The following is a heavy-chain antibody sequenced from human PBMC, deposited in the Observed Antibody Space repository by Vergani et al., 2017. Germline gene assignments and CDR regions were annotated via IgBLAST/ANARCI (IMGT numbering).Heavy chain of an antibody. D-gene: IGHD6-6*01. CDR1: GFTFSTYD. CDR2: IGTDGDT. J-gene: IGHJ4*02. Sequence: VQLVESGGGVVQPGGSLRLSCGASGFTFSTYDMHWVRQATGKGLEWVSAIGTDGDTYYPGSVKGRFTISRENAKNSLYLQMNGLRAGDTAVYYCARRDSSSPAIDYWGEGTLVTV. V-gene: IGHV3-13*01. CDR3: ARRDSSSPAIDY.